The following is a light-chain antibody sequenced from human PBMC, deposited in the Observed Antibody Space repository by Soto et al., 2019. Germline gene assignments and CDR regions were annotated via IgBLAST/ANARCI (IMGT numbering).Light chain of an antibody. V-gene: IGKV3-15*01. Sequence: EIVMTQSPVTLSVSPGETVILSCRASQSLRSNLAGYQQKPGQTPRLLIYSASIRAAATPARFSGSGAGTNFSLSISSLQSEDFAVYYCQQHDQLPPAFGQGTKV. CDR3: QQHDQLPPA. J-gene: IGKJ1*01. CDR1: QSLRSN. CDR2: SAS.